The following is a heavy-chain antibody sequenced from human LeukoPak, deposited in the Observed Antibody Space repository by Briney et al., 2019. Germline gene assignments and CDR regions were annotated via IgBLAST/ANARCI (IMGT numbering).Heavy chain of an antibody. CDR3: ARGLFRNVHTEMVASRFDP. D-gene: IGHD5-18*01. J-gene: IGHJ5*02. Sequence: ASVKVSCKASGYTFTGYYIHWVRLAPGQGLEWMGWINPDSGGTKYLQKFQDRVTMTRDTSISIAYMELNRLRSDDTAVYFCARGLFRNVHTEMVASRFDPWGRGTLVTVSS. V-gene: IGHV1-2*02. CDR1: GYTFTGYY. CDR2: INPDSGGT.